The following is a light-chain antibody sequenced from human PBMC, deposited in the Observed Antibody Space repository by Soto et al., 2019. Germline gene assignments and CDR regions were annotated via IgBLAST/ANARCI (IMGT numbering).Light chain of an antibody. CDR3: CSYAGSYTLV. V-gene: IGLV2-11*01. Sequence: QSALTQPRSVSGSPGQSVTISCIGTSSDVGGYNYVSWYQQHPGKAPKLMIYDVSKRPSGVPDRFSGSKSGNTASLTISGLEDEDEADYYCCSYAGSYTLVFGGGTKVTVL. CDR2: DVS. J-gene: IGLJ2*01. CDR1: SSDVGGYNY.